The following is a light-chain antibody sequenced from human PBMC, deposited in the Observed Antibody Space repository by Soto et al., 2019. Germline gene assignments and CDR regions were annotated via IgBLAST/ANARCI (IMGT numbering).Light chain of an antibody. CDR2: GAS. V-gene: IGKV3-15*01. CDR1: QSVSSN. CDR3: RQYNNWPLT. J-gene: IGKJ3*01. Sequence: EIVMTQSPATLSVSPGERATLSCRASQSVSSNLAWYQQKPGQAPRLLIYGASTRATGIPARFSGSGSGTELTLTISSLQSENFAVYCWRQYNNWPLTFGPGTKVDI.